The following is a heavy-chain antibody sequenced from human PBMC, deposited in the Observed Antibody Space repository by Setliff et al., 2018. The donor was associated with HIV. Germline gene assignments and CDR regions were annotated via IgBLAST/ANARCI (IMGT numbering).Heavy chain of an antibody. CDR2: TYYSGST. V-gene: IGHV4-39*01. Sequence: PSETLSLTCTVSGGSISSSSNYWGWIRQAPGKGLEWIGNTYYSGSTYYNPSLKSRVTISVDTSKNQFSLKLRSVTAADTAVYYCARYCSSTTCYPRNFDYWGQGTLVTVSS. CDR1: GGSISSSSNY. CDR3: ARYCSSTTCYPRNFDY. J-gene: IGHJ4*02. D-gene: IGHD2-2*01.